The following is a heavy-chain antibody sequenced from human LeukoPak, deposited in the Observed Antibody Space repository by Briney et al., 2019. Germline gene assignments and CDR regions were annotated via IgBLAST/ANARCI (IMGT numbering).Heavy chain of an antibody. J-gene: IGHJ4*02. Sequence: ASVKVSCKASGYTFTSYGISWVRQAPGQGLEWMGWISAYDGNTNYAQKLQGRVTMTTDTSTSTAYMELRSLRSDDTAVYYCARDPSIVGATNFDYWGQGTLVTVSS. V-gene: IGHV1-18*01. CDR1: GYTFTSYG. D-gene: IGHD1-26*01. CDR2: ISAYDGNT. CDR3: ARDPSIVGATNFDY.